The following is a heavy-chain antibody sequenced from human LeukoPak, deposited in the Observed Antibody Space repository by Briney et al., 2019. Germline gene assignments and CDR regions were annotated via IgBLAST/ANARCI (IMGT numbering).Heavy chain of an antibody. CDR2: IYPGDSDN. CDR3: ARLARAVLTYGMDV. Sequence: GEPLNTSCKGSGYSFTSYWIAWVRQMPGKGLEWMGIIYPGDSDNRYSPSFQGQVTISADKSISTAYLQWSSLKASDTAMYYCARLARAVLTYGMDVWGKGTTVTVSS. D-gene: IGHD6-19*01. CDR1: GYSFTSYW. J-gene: IGHJ6*04. V-gene: IGHV5-51*01.